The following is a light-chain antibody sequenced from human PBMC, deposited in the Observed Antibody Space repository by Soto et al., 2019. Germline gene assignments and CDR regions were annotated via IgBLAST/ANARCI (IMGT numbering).Light chain of an antibody. J-gene: IGLJ3*02. V-gene: IGLV2-14*01. Sequence: LTQPASVSGSPGQSITISCTGTSSDVGGYNYVSWYQQHPGKAPKLIIYGVSNRPSGISNRFSGSKSDNTASLTISGLQTEDEADYYCSSYTSSSPLRVFGGGTQLTVL. CDR1: SSDVGGYNY. CDR3: SSYTSSSPLRV. CDR2: GVS.